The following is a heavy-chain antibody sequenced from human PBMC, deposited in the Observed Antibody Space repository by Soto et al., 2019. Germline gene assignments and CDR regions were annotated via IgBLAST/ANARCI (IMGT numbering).Heavy chain of an antibody. D-gene: IGHD1-26*01. CDR3: STGSPFSGRVFDY. CDR1: GFSFRTTW. Sequence: EVQLVESGGGLVKPGGSLRLSCAASGFSFRTTWMAWVRQAPGKGLEWVGRIKSKSAGETTDYSDPVKGRFTISSDDSKDTLYLHMDSLETGDTAVYYCSTGSPFSGRVFDYWGQGTLVTVSS. J-gene: IGHJ4*02. V-gene: IGHV3-15*05. CDR2: IKSKSAGETT.